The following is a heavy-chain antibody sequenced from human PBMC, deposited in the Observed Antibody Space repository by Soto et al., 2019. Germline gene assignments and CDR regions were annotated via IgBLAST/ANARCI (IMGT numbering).Heavy chain of an antibody. CDR2: IYHSGST. CDR1: GGTISTSNW. CDR3: GRGLRYLDSLSDY. V-gene: IGHV4-4*02. D-gene: IGHD3-9*01. Sequence: SQPRSLTFAFSGGTISTSNWWRWGRQPPAKGMEWSGEIYHSGSTNYNPSLKSRITISVDKSKNQFSLKLSSVTAADTAVYYCGRGLRYLDSLSDYRGQGTLVTVSS. J-gene: IGHJ4*02.